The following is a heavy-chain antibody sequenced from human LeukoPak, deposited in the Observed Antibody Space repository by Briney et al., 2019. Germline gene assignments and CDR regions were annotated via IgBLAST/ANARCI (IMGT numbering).Heavy chain of an antibody. Sequence: GGSLRLSCAASGFTFSSYWMSWVRQAPGKGLEWVANIKQDGSEKYYVDSVKGRFTISRDNAKNSLYLQMNSLRAEDTAVYYCARGGYSYGPYYYGMDVWGQGTTVTVSS. CDR2: IKQDGSEK. V-gene: IGHV3-7*01. D-gene: IGHD5-18*01. CDR3: ARGGYSYGPYYYGMDV. J-gene: IGHJ6*02. CDR1: GFTFSSYW.